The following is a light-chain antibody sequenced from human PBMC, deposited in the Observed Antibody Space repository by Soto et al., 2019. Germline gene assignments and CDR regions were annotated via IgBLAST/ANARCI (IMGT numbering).Light chain of an antibody. CDR3: QQSYGNPYT. Sequence: DIQMTQSPSSLSASVGDRVTITCRASQSISTYLNWYQKRPGKAPKVLIYAASILQSGVPSRFSGSGSGTDFTLTISSLQPEDFATYYCQQSYGNPYTFGQGTKVEI. J-gene: IGKJ2*01. CDR1: QSISTY. CDR2: AAS. V-gene: IGKV1-39*01.